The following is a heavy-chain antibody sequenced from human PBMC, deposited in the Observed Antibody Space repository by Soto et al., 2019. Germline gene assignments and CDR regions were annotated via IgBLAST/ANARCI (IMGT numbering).Heavy chain of an antibody. J-gene: IGHJ6*03. CDR2: ISGSGGNT. Sequence: PGGSLRLSCAASGFSFDTYAMSWVRQAPGKGLEWVSSISGSGGNTYYADSVKGRFTISRDNSKNILYLQMTSLRAEDTAVYYCAKSTVEGLGHHYYYMDVWGKGTAVTVSS. V-gene: IGHV3-23*01. CDR1: GFSFDTYA. CDR3: AKSTVEGLGHHYYYMDV. D-gene: IGHD3-16*01.